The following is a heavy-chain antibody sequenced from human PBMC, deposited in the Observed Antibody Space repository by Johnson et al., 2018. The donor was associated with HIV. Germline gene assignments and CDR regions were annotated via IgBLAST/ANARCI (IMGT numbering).Heavy chain of an antibody. CDR2: ISYNGSNI. V-gene: IGHV3-30*03. CDR3: ARDRFGDSDAFDI. CDR1: GFTFSSYG. Sequence: QEKLVESGGGVVQPGRSLRLSCVASGFTFSSYGMHWVRQTPGKGLEWVAVISYNGSNIYYADSVKGQFTISRDNSKNTLHLQMNSLRVEDTAVYFCARDRFGDSDAFDIWGQGTMVTVSS. D-gene: IGHD4-17*01. J-gene: IGHJ3*02.